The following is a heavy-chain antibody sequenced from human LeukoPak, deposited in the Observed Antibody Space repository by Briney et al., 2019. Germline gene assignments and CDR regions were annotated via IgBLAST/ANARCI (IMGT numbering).Heavy chain of an antibody. J-gene: IGHJ6*03. D-gene: IGHD2-15*01. CDR3: TTEPTGYCSGGSCYDYYYMDD. Sequence: NPGGSLRLSCAASGFTFSNAWMSWVRQAPGKGLEWVGRIKSKTDGGTTDYAAPVKGRFTISRDDSKNTLYLQMNSLKTEDTAVYYCTTEPTGYCSGGSCYDYYYMDDWGKGTTVTVSS. CDR1: GFTFSNAW. V-gene: IGHV3-15*01. CDR2: IKSKTDGGTT.